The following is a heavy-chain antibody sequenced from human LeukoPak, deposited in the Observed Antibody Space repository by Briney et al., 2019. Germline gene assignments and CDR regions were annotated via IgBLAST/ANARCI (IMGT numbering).Heavy chain of an antibody. V-gene: IGHV1-8*01. D-gene: IGHD3-3*01. Sequence: ASVKVSCKASRYTFTSYDINWVRQATGQGLEWMGWMNPNTGKTGYVQKFQGRVTMTRSTSISTAYMELRSLRSDDTAVYYCARAYGGVVIMNYWGQGTLVTVSS. CDR2: MNPNTGKT. CDR1: RYTFTSYD. J-gene: IGHJ4*02. CDR3: ARAYGGVVIMNY.